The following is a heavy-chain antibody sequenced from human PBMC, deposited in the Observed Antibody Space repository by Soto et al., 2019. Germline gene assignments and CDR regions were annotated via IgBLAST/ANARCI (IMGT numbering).Heavy chain of an antibody. D-gene: IGHD3-16*01. CDR3: ARGVLH. Sequence: QVQLQESGPGLVKPSQTLSLTCTVSGGSISSGGYYWSWIRQHPGKGLEWIGSIYYSGSTYYNPSLKSRVTISVDTSKXXXSLKXXSVXAADXXXXYXARGVLHWGQGTLVTVSS. CDR1: GGSISSGGYY. CDR2: IYYSGST. J-gene: IGHJ4*02. V-gene: IGHV4-31*03.